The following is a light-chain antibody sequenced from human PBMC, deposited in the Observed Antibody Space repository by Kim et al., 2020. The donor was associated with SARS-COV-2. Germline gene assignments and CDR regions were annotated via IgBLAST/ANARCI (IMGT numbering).Light chain of an antibody. CDR2: GAS. CDR3: QQYNKWPEV. CDR1: QSVGSD. Sequence: SPGERATLSCRASQSVGSDLAWYQQKRGQAPRLLFYGASIRATGIPARFSGSGSGTEFTLTISSLESEDFAVYYCQQYNKWPEVFGQGTKVDIK. J-gene: IGKJ1*01. V-gene: IGKV3-15*01.